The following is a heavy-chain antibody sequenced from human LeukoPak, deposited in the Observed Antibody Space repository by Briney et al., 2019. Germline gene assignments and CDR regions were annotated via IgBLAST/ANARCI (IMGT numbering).Heavy chain of an antibody. CDR2: ISGGSGTI. CDR3: AKVDGYSSGRSPSHY. CDR1: GFTFSNYA. D-gene: IGHD3-22*01. Sequence: GGSLRLSCAASGFTFSNYAMTWVRQAPGEGLEWVSAISGGSGTIYYADSVKGRFTISRDNSKNTLYLQMNTLRAEDTAVYYCAKVDGYSSGRSPSHYWSQGTLVTVSS. V-gene: IGHV3-23*01. J-gene: IGHJ4*02.